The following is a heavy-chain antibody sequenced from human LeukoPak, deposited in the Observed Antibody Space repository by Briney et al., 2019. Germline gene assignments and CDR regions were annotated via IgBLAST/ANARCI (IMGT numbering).Heavy chain of an antibody. CDR1: VGSISSGGYY. J-gene: IGHJ3*02. Sequence: SQTLSLTCTVSVGSISSGGYYWSWIRQHPRKGLEWIGYIYYSGSTYYNPSLKSRVTISVDTSKNQSSLKLSSVTAADTAVYYCAREGVLGAFDIWGQGTMVTVSS. V-gene: IGHV4-31*03. CDR2: IYYSGST. D-gene: IGHD3-3*02. CDR3: AREGVLGAFDI.